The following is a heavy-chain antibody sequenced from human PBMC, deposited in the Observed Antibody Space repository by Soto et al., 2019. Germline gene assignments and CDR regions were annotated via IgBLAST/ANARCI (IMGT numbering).Heavy chain of an antibody. CDR1: GFTFSSYA. Sequence: GGSLRLSCAASGFTFSSYAMHWVRQAPGKGLEWVAVISYDGSNKYYADSVKGRFTISRDNSKNTLYLQMNSLRAEDTAVYYCARSYDFWSGYGPFDPWGQGTMVTVYS. CDR3: ARSYDFWSGYGPFDP. D-gene: IGHD3-3*01. J-gene: IGHJ5*02. V-gene: IGHV3-30-3*01. CDR2: ISYDGSNK.